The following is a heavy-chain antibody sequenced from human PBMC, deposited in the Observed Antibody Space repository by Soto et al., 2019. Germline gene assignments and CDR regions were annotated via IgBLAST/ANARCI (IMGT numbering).Heavy chain of an antibody. CDR1: GYTFTSYG. J-gene: IGHJ5*02. CDR3: ARRAVSIYCSSTSCANWFDP. CDR2: ISAYNGNT. V-gene: IGHV1-18*04. Sequence: QVQLVQSGAEVKKPGASVTVSCKASGYTFTSYGISWARQAPGQGLEWMGWISAYNGNTNYAQKLQGRVTMTTDTSQRLAYMELRRLRSDDTAVYYCARRAVSIYCSSTSCANWFDPWGQGTLVTVSS. D-gene: IGHD2-2*01.